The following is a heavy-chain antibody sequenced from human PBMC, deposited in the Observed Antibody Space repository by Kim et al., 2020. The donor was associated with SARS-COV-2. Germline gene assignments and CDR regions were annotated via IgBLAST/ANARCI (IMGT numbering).Heavy chain of an antibody. Sequence: ASVKVSCKASGYTFTRYGISWVRQAPGQGLEWMGWISAYNGNTNYAQKLQGRVTMTTDTSTSTAYMELRSLRSDDTAVYYCAREYPADRYYYYMDVWGKGTTVTVSS. CDR1: GYTFTRYG. J-gene: IGHJ6*03. V-gene: IGHV1-18*01. D-gene: IGHD2-2*01. CDR2: ISAYNGNT. CDR3: AREYPADRYYYYMDV.